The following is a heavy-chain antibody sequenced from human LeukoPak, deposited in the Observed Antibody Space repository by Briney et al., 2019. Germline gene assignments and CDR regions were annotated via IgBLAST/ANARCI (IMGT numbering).Heavy chain of an antibody. CDR1: RFTFSSYS. D-gene: IGHD3-10*01. CDR3: ARDGWFGDYDWFDP. Sequence: GGSLRLSCAASRFTFSSYSMNWVRQAPGKGLEWVSYISSASNTIYYADSVKGRFTISRDNAKNSLYLQMNSLRAEDTAMYYCARDGWFGDYDWFDPWGQGTLVTVSS. V-gene: IGHV3-48*01. CDR2: ISSASNTI. J-gene: IGHJ5*02.